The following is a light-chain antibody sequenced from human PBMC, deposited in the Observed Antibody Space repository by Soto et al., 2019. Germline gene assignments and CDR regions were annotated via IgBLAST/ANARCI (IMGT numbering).Light chain of an antibody. J-gene: IGLJ3*02. V-gene: IGLV2-14*01. CDR2: EVS. CDR1: SSDIGGHNY. CDR3: SSYTSSSTWV. Sequence: QSALTQPASLSGSPGQSITISCTGTSSDIGGHNYVSWYQHHPGKAPKLIIYEVSDRPSGISARFSASTSGNTASLSISGVQAEDEADYYCSSYTSSSTWVFGGGTNVTVL.